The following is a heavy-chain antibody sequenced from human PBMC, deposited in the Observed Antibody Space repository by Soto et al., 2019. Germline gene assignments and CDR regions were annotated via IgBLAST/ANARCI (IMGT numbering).Heavy chain of an antibody. V-gene: IGHV6-1*01. Sequence: SQTLSLTCAISGDSVSSNTAAWNWIRQSPSRGLEWLGRTFYRSKWYNDYAVSVKSRITINPDTSKNQFSLHLTSVTPEDTAIYYCARAGITLSGLVPQFDYWGQGTLVTVSS. CDR1: GDSVSSNTAA. J-gene: IGHJ4*02. CDR3: ARAGITLSGLVPQFDY. D-gene: IGHD3-9*01. CDR2: TFYRSKWYN.